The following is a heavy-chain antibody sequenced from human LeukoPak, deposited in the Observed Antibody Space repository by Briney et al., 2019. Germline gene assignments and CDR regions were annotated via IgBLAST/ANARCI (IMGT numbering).Heavy chain of an antibody. CDR2: IYYSGTT. CDR3: ARGSLAARLNLWVDY. D-gene: IGHD6-6*01. V-gene: IGHV4-59*01. CDR1: GGSISSYY. J-gene: IGHJ4*02. Sequence: PSETLSLTCTVSGGSISSYYWSWIRQPPGKGLEWIGYIYYSGTTNYNPSLKSRVTISLDTSKSQFSLKLSSVTAADTAVYYCARGSLAARLNLWVDYWGQGTLVTVSS.